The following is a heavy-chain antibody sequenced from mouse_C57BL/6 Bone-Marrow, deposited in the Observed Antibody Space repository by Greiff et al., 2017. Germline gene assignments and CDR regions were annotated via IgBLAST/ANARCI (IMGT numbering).Heavy chain of an antibody. J-gene: IGHJ4*01. Sequence: QVQLQQSGAELARPGASVKLSCKASGYTFTSYGISWVKQRTGQGLEWIGEIYPRSGNTYYNEKFKGKATLTADKSSSTAYMELRSLTSEDSAVYFCARRDEYDCYAMDYWGQGTSVTVSS. D-gene: IGHD2-4*01. CDR2: IYPRSGNT. V-gene: IGHV1-81*01. CDR1: GYTFTSYG. CDR3: ARRDEYDCYAMDY.